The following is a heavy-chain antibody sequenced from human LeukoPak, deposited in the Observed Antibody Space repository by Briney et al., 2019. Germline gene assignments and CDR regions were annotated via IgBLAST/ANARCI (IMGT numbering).Heavy chain of an antibody. Sequence: SETLSLTCAVYGGSFSDYNWNWIRHPPRKGLEWDGEINHSGTTNYNPSLKSRVTISVDTSKNQFSLRLSSVTAADTAVYYCARGLRLPSRSTPAVPHVWGKGTTVTVSA. CDR2: INHSGTT. J-gene: IGHJ6*04. CDR1: GGSFSDYN. D-gene: IGHD2/OR15-2a*01. V-gene: IGHV4-34*01. CDR3: ARGLRLPSRSTPAVPHV.